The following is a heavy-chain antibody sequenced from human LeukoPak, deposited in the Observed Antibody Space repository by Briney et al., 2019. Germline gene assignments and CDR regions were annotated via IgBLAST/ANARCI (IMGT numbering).Heavy chain of an antibody. J-gene: IGHJ6*03. CDR3: AKDLVYYDFWSGYYKDYYYYMDV. CDR1: GFTFSSYG. CDR2: ISSSSSYI. Sequence: QPGRSLRLSCAASGFTFSSYGMHWVRQAPGKGLEWVSSISSSSSYIYYADSVKGRFTISRDNAKNSLYLQMNSLRAEDTAVYYCAKDLVYYDFWSGYYKDYYYYMDVWGKGTTVTVSS. V-gene: IGHV3-21*04. D-gene: IGHD3-3*01.